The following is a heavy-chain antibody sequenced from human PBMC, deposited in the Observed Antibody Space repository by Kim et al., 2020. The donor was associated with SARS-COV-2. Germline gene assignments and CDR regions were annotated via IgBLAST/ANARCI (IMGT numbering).Heavy chain of an antibody. CDR3: AREGKQLLWFGELTWFDP. V-gene: IGHV3-30*07. Sequence: KGRFTISRDNSKNPLYLQMNSLRAEDTAVYYCAREGKQLLWFGELTWFDPWGQGTLVTVSS. D-gene: IGHD3-10*01. J-gene: IGHJ5*02.